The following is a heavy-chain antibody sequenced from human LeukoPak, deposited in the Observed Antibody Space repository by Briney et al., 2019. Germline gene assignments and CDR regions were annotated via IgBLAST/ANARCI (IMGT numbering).Heavy chain of an antibody. CDR3: ARDTRGTRIRYFDWLYANYFDY. CDR2: K. Sequence: GGSLRLSCAASGFTFSSYGMHWVRQAPGKGLEWVAVKYYADSVKGRFTISRDNSKNTLYLQMNSLRAEDTAVYYCARDTRGTRIRYFDWLYANYFDYWGQGTLVTVSS. V-gene: IGHV3-30*03. CDR1: GFTFSSYG. J-gene: IGHJ4*02. D-gene: IGHD3-9*01.